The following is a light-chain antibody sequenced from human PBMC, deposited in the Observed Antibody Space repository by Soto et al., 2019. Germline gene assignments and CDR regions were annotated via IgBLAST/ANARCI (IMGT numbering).Light chain of an antibody. V-gene: IGLV2-8*01. Sequence: QSALTQPPSASGSPGQSVAISCTGTSSDVGAYNYVCWYQQHPGKAPKLIIYEVNKRPSGVPDRFSGSKSGNTASLTVSGLQAEDEADYYCSSYADNDNVIFGGGTKLTVL. CDR2: EVN. CDR1: SSDVGAYNY. J-gene: IGLJ2*01. CDR3: SSYADNDNVI.